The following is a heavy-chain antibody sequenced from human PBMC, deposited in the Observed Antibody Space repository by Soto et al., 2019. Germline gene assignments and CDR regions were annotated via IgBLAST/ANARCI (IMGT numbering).Heavy chain of an antibody. CDR2: ISSSSSTI. J-gene: IGHJ4*02. CDR3: AKDKPHICGSYRAVDS. D-gene: IGHD3-16*02. V-gene: IGHV3-48*01. Sequence: EVQLVESGGGLVQPGGSLRLSCAASGFTFSSYSMNWVRQAPGKGLEWVSYISSSSSTIYYADSVKGRFTISRDNAKNSLYLKLNSLRAEATALYYCAKDKPHICGSYRAVDSWCQGTLVTVYS. CDR1: GFTFSSYS.